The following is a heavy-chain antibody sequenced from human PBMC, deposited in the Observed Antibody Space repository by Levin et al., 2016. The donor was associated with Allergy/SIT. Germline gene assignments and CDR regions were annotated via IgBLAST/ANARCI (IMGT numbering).Heavy chain of an antibody. D-gene: IGHD5-24*01. CDR3: ARDWVEEMATITSTGYGMDV. V-gene: IGHV1-69*06. CDR2: IIPIFGTA. CDR1: GGTFSSYA. J-gene: IGHJ6*02. Sequence: SVKVSCKASGGTFSSYAISWVRQAPGQGLEWMGGIIPIFGTANYAQKFQGRVTITADKSTSTAYMELSSLRSEDTAVYYCARDWVEEMATITSTGYGMDVWGQGTTVTVSS.